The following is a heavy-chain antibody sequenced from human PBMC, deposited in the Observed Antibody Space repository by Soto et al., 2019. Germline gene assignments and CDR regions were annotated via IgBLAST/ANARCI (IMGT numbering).Heavy chain of an antibody. D-gene: IGHD6-13*01. CDR1: GFIFSDHG. J-gene: IGHJ4*02. CDR3: AKDRTIASGTFDS. CDR2: ISGSVGST. Sequence: GGSLRLSCTASGFIFSDHGMHWVRQAPGKGLEWVASISGSVGSTFYADSVKGRFTISRDNYLNTLDLQLNSLRAEDTAVYYCAKDRTIASGTFDSWGQGALVTVSS. V-gene: IGHV3-23*01.